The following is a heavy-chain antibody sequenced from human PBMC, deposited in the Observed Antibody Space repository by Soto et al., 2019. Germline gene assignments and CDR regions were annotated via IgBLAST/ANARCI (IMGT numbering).Heavy chain of an antibody. CDR2: IYYSGST. D-gene: IGHD4-4*01. J-gene: IGHJ4*02. V-gene: IGHV4-59*01. Sequence: SESLSLTCTVSGGSISSYYWSWIRQPPGKGLEWIGYIYYSGSTNYNPSLKSRVTISVDTSKNQFSLKLSSVTAADTAVYYCARRRDGYSYFDYWGQGTLVTVSS. CDR1: GGSISSYY. CDR3: ARRRDGYSYFDY.